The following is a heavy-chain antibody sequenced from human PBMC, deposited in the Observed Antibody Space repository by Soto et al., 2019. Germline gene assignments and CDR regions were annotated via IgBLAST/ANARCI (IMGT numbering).Heavy chain of an antibody. CDR1: GGSISSYY. J-gene: IGHJ2*01. CDR3: ARNPTVTTENWYFDL. Sequence: PSETLSLTCTVSGGSISSYYWSWIRQPPGKGLEWIGYIYYSGSTNYNPSLKSRVTISVDTSKNQFSLKLSSVTAADTAVYYCARNPTVTTENWYFDLWGRGTLVTVSS. CDR2: IYYSGST. V-gene: IGHV4-59*08. D-gene: IGHD4-17*01.